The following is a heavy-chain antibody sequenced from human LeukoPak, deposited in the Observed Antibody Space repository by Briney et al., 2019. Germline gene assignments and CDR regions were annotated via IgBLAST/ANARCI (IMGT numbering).Heavy chain of an antibody. CDR3: ARESVVVVPAAIRRGYYYYMDV. J-gene: IGHJ6*03. CDR2: INHSGST. CDR1: GGSFSGYY. V-gene: IGHV4-34*01. Sequence: SETLSLTCAVYGGSFSGYYWSWIRQPPGKGLEWIGEINHSGSTNYNPSLKSQVTISVDTSKNQFSLKLSSVTAADTAAYYCARESVVVVPAAIRRGYYYYMDVWGKGTTVTVS. D-gene: IGHD2-2*01.